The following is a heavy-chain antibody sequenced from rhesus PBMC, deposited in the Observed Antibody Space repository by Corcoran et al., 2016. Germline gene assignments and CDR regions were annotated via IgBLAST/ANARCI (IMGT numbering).Heavy chain of an antibody. J-gene: IGHJ3*01. Sequence: QVQLQESGPGLVKPSETLSLTCAVSGYSISSGYYWGWIRQPTGKRLEYIGYISGSSQNIHYNPSLKSRVTISKDTSKNQLSLKLSSVTAADTAVYYCARGTYCYIGSYYFDAFDFWGQGLRVTVSS. CDR3: ARGTYCYIGSYYFDAFDF. D-gene: IGHD3-16*01. CDR1: GYSISSGYY. CDR2: ISGSSQNI. V-gene: IGHV4-99*01.